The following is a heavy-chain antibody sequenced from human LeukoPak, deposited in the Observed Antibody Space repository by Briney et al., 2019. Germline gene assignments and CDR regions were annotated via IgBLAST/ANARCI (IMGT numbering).Heavy chain of an antibody. CDR2: IYPGDSDT. D-gene: IGHD6-19*01. Sequence: GESLKISCKGSGYSFTSYWIGWVRQMPGKGLEWMGIIYPGDSDTRYSPSFQGQVTISADKSISTAYLQWSSLKASDTAMYYCARTKRSSGWYGSYYYYGMDVRGQGTTVTVSS. J-gene: IGHJ6*02. CDR1: GYSFTSYW. V-gene: IGHV5-51*01. CDR3: ARTKRSSGWYGSYYYYGMDV.